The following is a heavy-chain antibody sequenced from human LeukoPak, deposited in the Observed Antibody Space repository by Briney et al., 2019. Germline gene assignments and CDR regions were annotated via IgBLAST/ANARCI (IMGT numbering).Heavy chain of an antibody. CDR2: IYYSGST. J-gene: IGHJ4*02. CDR1: GGPISSGGYY. D-gene: IGHD2-2*01. Sequence: PSQTLSLTCTVSGGPISSGGYYWSWIRQHPGKGLEWIGYIYYSGSTYYNPSLKSRVTISVDTSKNQFSLKLSSVTAADTAVYYCARLYCSRTSCPFDYWGQGTLVTVSS. CDR3: ARLYCSRTSCPFDY. V-gene: IGHV4-31*03.